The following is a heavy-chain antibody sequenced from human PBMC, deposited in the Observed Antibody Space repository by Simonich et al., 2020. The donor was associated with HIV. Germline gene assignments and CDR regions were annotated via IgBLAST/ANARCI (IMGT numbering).Heavy chain of an antibody. CDR2: IFDNGFT. CDR1: GGSFSGHY. D-gene: IGHD7-27*01. J-gene: IGHJ4*02. V-gene: IGHV4-34*11. CDR3: AREDWGAHYFDY. Sequence: QVQLQQWGAGLLKPSETLSLTCVVYGGSFSGHYWSWIRQPPGKGLEWIGYIFDNGFTNYNPSLKSRVTRSVDTSKNQFSLKLNSVTAADTAVYYCAREDWGAHYFDYWGQGTLVTVSS.